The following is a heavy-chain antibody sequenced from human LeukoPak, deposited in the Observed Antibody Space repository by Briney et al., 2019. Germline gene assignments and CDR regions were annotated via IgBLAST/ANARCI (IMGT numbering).Heavy chain of an antibody. D-gene: IGHD5-12*01. J-gene: IGHJ4*02. Sequence: PSETLSLTCAVSGYSISSGYYWGWIRQPPGKGLEWIGSIYHSGSTYYNPSLKSRVTISVDTSKNQFSLKLSSVTAADTAVYYCARSRWLRLPDYWGQGTLVTVSS. V-gene: IGHV4-38-2*01. CDR2: IYHSGST. CDR1: GYSISSGYY. CDR3: ARSRWLRLPDY.